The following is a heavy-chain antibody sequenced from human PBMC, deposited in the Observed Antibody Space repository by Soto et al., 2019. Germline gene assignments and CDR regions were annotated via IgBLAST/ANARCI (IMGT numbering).Heavy chain of an antibody. Sequence: SQTHSLTCAISGDSVSSNSAAWNWIRQSPSRGLEWLGRTYYRSKWYNDYAVSVKSRITINPDTSKNQFSLQLNSVTPEDTAVYYCARARHSGDDRVESGWHSFDYWGQGTLVTVSS. CDR1: GDSVSSNSAA. J-gene: IGHJ4*02. CDR2: TYYRSKWYN. V-gene: IGHV6-1*01. CDR3: ARARHSGDDRVESGWHSFDY. D-gene: IGHD5-12*01.